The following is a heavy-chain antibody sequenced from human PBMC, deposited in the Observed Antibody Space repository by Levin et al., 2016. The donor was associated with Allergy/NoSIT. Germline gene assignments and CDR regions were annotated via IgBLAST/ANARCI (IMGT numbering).Heavy chain of an antibody. V-gene: IGHV3-23*01. CDR2: ISNNGRVT. Sequence: GESLKISCAASGFTFSSDALTWVRQAPGKGLEWVASISNNGRVTWFADSVKGRFSISRDNSENTMSLQMNSLRDDDTAMYYCAKRDSRNPFDPWGQGALVTVSS. D-gene: IGHD3-22*01. J-gene: IGHJ5*02. CDR1: GFTFSSDA. CDR3: AKRDSRNPFDP.